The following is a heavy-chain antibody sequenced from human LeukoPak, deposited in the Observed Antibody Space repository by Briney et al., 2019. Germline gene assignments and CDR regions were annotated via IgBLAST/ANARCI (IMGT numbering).Heavy chain of an antibody. D-gene: IGHD5-18*01. CDR1: GFTVSSNY. Sequence: GGSLRLSCAASGFTVSSNYMSWVRQAPGKGLEWVSVLYSGGSTYYADSVKGRFTISRDNSKNTLYLQMNSLRAEDTAVYYCARGQGYSYGWGIDYWGQGTLVTVSS. J-gene: IGHJ4*02. CDR2: LYSGGST. CDR3: ARGQGYSYGWGIDY. V-gene: IGHV3-53*01.